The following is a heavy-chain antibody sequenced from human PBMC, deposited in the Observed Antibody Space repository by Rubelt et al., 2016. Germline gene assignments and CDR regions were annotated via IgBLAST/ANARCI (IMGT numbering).Heavy chain of an antibody. J-gene: IGHJ4*02. D-gene: IGHD2-15*01. Sequence: GGGVVQPGRSLRLSCAASGFTFSSYGMHWVRQAPGKGLEWVAVIWYDGSNKYYADSVKGRFTISRDNSKNTLYLQMNSLRAEDTAVYYCATSPCSGGSCYRQNDYWGQGTLVTVSS. CDR3: ATSPCSGGSCYRQNDY. CDR2: IWYDGSNK. CDR1: GFTFSSYG. V-gene: IGHV3-33*01.